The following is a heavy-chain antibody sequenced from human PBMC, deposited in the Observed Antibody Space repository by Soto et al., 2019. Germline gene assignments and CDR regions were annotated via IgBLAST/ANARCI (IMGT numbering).Heavy chain of an antibody. V-gene: IGHV1-69*01. J-gene: IGHJ6*02. D-gene: IGHD3-22*01. CDR2: IITIFGTA. CDR3: ARASSGYYYGAIFYGMDV. CDR1: GGTFSSYA. Sequence: QVQLVQSGAEVKKPGSSVKVSCKASGGTFSSYAISWVRQAPGQGLEWMGGIITIFGTANYAQKFQGRVTITADESTSTAYVELRSLRSEDTAVYYCARASSGYYYGAIFYGMDVWGQGTTVTVSS.